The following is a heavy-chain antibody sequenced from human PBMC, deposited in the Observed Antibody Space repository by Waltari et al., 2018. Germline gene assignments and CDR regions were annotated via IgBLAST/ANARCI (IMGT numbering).Heavy chain of an antibody. CDR3: AKVYSGSYLDY. CDR2: ISGSGDGT. CDR1: GFTFSNYA. J-gene: IGHJ4*02. Sequence: EVQLLESGGGLVQPGGSLRLSCAAAGFTFSNYAMSWVGQAPGNGFEWVSAISGSGDGTYHGDSVKGRFTISRDKSKNTLDLQMTSLRVEDTAIYFCAKVYSGSYLDYWGQGTLVTVSS. D-gene: IGHD1-26*01. V-gene: IGHV3-23*01.